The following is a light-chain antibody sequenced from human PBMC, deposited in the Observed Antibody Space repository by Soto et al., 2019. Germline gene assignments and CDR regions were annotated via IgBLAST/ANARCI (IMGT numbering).Light chain of an antibody. V-gene: IGLV9-49*01. CDR2: VGTGGIVG. CDR3: GADHGSGNHCVGV. CDR1: SGYSNYK. Sequence: QSVLTQPPSASASLGASVTLTCTLSSGYSNYKVDWYQQRPGKGPRFVMRVGTGGIVGSKGDGIPDRFSVLGSGLNRYLTIKNIQEEDESDYHCGADHGSGNHCVGVFGGGTKLTVL. J-gene: IGLJ3*02.